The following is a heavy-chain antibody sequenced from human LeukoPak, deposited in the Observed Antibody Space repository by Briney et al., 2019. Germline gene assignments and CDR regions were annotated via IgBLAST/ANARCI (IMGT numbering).Heavy chain of an antibody. CDR2: ISAYNGST. CDR3: ARVSGSYSGSYWEDY. V-gene: IGHV1-18*01. J-gene: IGHJ4*02. CDR1: GYTFTSYG. Sequence: ASVKVSCKASGYTFTSYGISWVRQAPGQGLEWMGWISAYNGSTNYAQKLQGRVTMTTDTSTSTAYMELRSLRSDDTAVYYCARVSGSYSGSYWEDYWGQGTLVTVSS. D-gene: IGHD1-26*01.